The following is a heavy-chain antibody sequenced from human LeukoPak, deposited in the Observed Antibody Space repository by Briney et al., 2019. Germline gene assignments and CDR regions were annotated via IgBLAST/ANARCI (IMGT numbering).Heavy chain of an antibody. J-gene: IGHJ4*02. D-gene: IGHD1-26*01. CDR2: IYTSGST. V-gene: IGHV4-4*07. Sequence: SDTLSLTCTVSGGSISSYYWSWIRQPAGKGLEWIGRIYTSGSTNYNPSLKSRVTISVDKSKNQFSLKLSSVTAADTAVYYCARDPSGSFRLDYWGQGTLVTVSS. CDR3: ARDPSGSFRLDY. CDR1: GGSISSYY.